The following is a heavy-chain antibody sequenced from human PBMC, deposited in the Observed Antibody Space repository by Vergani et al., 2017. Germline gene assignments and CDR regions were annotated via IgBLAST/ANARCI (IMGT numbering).Heavy chain of an antibody. CDR1: GGPISSGGYY. J-gene: IGHJ3*02. Sequence: QVQLQESGPGLVKTSQTLSLTCTVSGGPISSGGYYWSWIRQHPGKGLEWIGYIYYSGNTYYNPSLKSRVTISVDTSKNQFSLKLTSVTAADTAVYYCARVDWPDAFDIWGQGTMVTVSS. CDR2: IYYSGNT. CDR3: ARVDWPDAFDI. V-gene: IGHV4-31*03. D-gene: IGHD3-9*01.